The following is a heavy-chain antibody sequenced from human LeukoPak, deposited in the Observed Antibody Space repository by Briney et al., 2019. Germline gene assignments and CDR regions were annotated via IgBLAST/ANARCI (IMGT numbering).Heavy chain of an antibody. Sequence: PSETLSLTCTVSGGSISSYYWSWLRQPPGKGLEWIGYIYYSGSTNYNPSLKRRVTISVDTSKNQFSLKLSSVTAADTAVYYCARHRPNAVWYFDLWGRGTLVTVSS. CDR3: ARHRPNAVWYFDL. D-gene: IGHD2-8*01. J-gene: IGHJ2*01. CDR1: GGSISSYY. CDR2: IYYSGST. V-gene: IGHV4-59*08.